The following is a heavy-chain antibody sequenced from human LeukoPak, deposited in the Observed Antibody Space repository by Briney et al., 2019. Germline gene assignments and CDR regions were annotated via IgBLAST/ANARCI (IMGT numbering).Heavy chain of an antibody. Sequence: GGSLRLSCAASGFTFSSYAMSWVRQAPGKGLEWVSAISGSGGSTYYADSVKGRFTTSRDNSKNTLYLQMNSLRAEDTAVYYCAKDEYDFWSGYRDYWGQGTLVTVSS. V-gene: IGHV3-23*01. CDR2: ISGSGGST. D-gene: IGHD3-3*01. J-gene: IGHJ4*02. CDR3: AKDEYDFWSGYRDY. CDR1: GFTFSSYA.